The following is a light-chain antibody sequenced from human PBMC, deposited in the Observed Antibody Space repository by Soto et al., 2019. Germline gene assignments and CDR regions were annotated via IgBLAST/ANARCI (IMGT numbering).Light chain of an antibody. Sequence: QSVLTQPPSVSGAPGQRVTISCTGSSSNIGAGYDVHWYQQLPGTAPKLLIYGNSNRPSGVPDRFSGSKSGTSASLAITGLEAEDEADYYCLSYDSSVVFARGTKLTVL. V-gene: IGLV1-40*01. CDR3: LSYDSSVV. CDR1: SSNIGAGYD. CDR2: GNS. J-gene: IGLJ2*01.